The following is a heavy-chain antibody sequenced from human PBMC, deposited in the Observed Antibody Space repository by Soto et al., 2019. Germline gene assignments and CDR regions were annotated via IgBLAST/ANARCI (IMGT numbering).Heavy chain of an antibody. V-gene: IGHV4-30-4*01. CDR2: IYYSGST. CDR3: AREKYCGGDCYPTFDY. D-gene: IGHD2-21*02. Sequence: PSETLSLTCTVSGGSISSGDYYWSWIRQPPGKGLEWIGYIYYSGSTYYNPSLKSRVTISVDTSKNQFSLKLSSVTAADTAVYYCAREKYCGGDCYPTFDYWGQGTLVTVSS. CDR1: GGSISSGDYY. J-gene: IGHJ4*02.